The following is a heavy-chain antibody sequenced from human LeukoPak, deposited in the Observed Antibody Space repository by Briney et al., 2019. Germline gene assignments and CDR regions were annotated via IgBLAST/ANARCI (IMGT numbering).Heavy chain of an antibody. J-gene: IGHJ5*02. D-gene: IGHD1-26*01. V-gene: IGHV3-15*01. CDR3: TTGLVGATKGGVNS. CDR2: IKSKTDGGTT. Sequence: PGGSLRLSCAASGFTFSNAWMSWVRQAPGKGLEWVGRIKSKTDGGTTDYAAPVKGRFTISRDDSKNTLYLQMNSLKTEDTAVYYCTTGLVGATKGGVNSWGQGTLVTVSS. CDR1: GFTFSNAW.